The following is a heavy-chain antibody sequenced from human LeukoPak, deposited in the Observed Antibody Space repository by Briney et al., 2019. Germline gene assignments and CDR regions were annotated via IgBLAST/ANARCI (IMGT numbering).Heavy chain of an antibody. CDR3: ARGTRRFDP. J-gene: IGHJ5*02. CDR1: GGSISSGSYY. V-gene: IGHV4-39*01. Sequence: SETLSLTCTVSGGSISSGSYYWSWIRQPPGKGLEWIGNIYYSGSTYYNPSLKSRVTISVDTSENQFSLKLSSVTAADTAVYYCARGTRRFDPWGQGTLVSVSS. CDR2: IYYSGST.